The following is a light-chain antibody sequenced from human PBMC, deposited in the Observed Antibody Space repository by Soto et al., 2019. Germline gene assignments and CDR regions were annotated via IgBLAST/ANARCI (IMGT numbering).Light chain of an antibody. CDR2: GAS. CDR3: QQDRTWHPIS. V-gene: IGKV3-15*01. J-gene: IGKJ5*01. CDR1: QSVSSN. Sequence: SPATISIKKRESATLSCRASQSVSSNLAWYQQKPGQAPRLLIYGASTRATGIPARFSGSGSGTEFTLTISSLQSEDFAMYYCQQDRTWHPISSAHGT.